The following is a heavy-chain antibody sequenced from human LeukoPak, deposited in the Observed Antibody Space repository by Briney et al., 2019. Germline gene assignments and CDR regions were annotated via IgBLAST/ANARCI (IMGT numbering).Heavy chain of an antibody. CDR2: ISSSSSYI. Sequence: GGSLRLSCAASGFTFSSYSMNWVRQAPGKGLEWVSSISSSSSYIYYADSVKGRFTISRDNSKNTLYLQMNSLKAEDTAVYYCARDPRPDIWGQGTMVTVSS. J-gene: IGHJ3*02. V-gene: IGHV3-21*04. CDR1: GFTFSSYS. CDR3: ARDPRPDI.